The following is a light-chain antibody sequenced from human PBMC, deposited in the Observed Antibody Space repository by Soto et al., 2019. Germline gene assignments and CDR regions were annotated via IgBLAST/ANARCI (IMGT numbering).Light chain of an antibody. J-gene: IGKJ2*01. V-gene: IGKV1-39*01. Sequence: DIQMTQSPSSLCASVGDRVTITCRASQSTRNNLHWYQQKPGKAPNLLIYAASSLPSGVPSRFSGSGSATDFTVTISSLQPEDFATYYCQQGDSAPFTFGQGTKLEIK. CDR1: QSTRNN. CDR3: QQGDSAPFT. CDR2: AAS.